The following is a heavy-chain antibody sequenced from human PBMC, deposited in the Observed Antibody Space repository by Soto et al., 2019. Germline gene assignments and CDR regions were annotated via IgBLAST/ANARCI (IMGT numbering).Heavy chain of an antibody. CDR1: GYTFTSYA. CDR3: ARAPPYPLAFDI. Sequence: ASVKVSCEASGYTFTSYAMHCVRQAPGQRLEWMGWINAGNGNTKYSQNFQGRVTITRDTSASTAYMELSSLRSEDTAVYYCARAPPYPLAFDIWGQGTMVTVSS. CDR2: INAGNGNT. V-gene: IGHV1-3*01. J-gene: IGHJ3*02.